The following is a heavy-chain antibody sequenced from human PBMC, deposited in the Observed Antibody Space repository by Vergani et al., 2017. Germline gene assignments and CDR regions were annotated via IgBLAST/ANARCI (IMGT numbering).Heavy chain of an antibody. J-gene: IGHJ5*02. CDR2: IDPSDSYT. V-gene: IGHV5-10-1*03. D-gene: IGHD1-26*01. CDR1: GYSFTSYW. Sequence: EVQLVQSGAEVKKPGESLRISCKGSGYSFTSYWISWVRQMPGKGLEWMGRIDPSDSYTNYSPSFQGHVTISADKSISIAYLQGSSLKASDTAMYYCARWRGSYDGLGWFDPWGQGTLVTVSS. CDR3: ARWRGSYDGLGWFDP.